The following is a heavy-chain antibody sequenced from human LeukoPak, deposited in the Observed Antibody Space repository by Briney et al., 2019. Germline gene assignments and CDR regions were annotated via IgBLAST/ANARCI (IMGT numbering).Heavy chain of an antibody. Sequence: PSETLSLTCAVYGGSFSGYYWSWIRQPPGKGLEWIGEINHSGSTNYNPSLKSRVTISVDTSKNQFSLKLSSVTAADTAVYYCARGRARYGDYRYWGQGTLVTVSS. CDR1: GGSFSGYY. CDR2: INHSGST. D-gene: IGHD4-17*01. CDR3: ARGRARYGDYRY. V-gene: IGHV4-34*01. J-gene: IGHJ4*02.